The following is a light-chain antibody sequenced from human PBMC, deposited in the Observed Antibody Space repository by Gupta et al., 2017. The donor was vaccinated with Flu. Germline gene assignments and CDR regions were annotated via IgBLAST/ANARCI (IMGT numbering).Light chain of an antibody. CDR3: QQRDSWPPLT. Sequence: ATLSLSPGERATLSCRASQSVRNYLAWYQQKPGQAPRLLIYDASNRATGIPARFSGSGSGTDFTLTTSSLEPEDFAVYYCQQRDSWPPLTFGGGTKVEIK. CDR2: DAS. J-gene: IGKJ4*01. CDR1: QSVRNY. V-gene: IGKV3-11*01.